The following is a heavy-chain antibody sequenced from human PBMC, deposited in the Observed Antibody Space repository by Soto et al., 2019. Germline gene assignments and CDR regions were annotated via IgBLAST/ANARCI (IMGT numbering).Heavy chain of an antibody. CDR1: GYTFTSYG. Sequence: QVQLVQSGAEVKKPGASVKVSCKASGYTFTSYGIIWGLQAPGQGLEWMGWISAYNGNTNYAQKLQGRVTMTTDTSTSTAYMELRSLRSDDTAVYYCARDTRDDDGDYQGWFDPWGQGTLVTVSS. CDR3: ARDTRDDDGDYQGWFDP. J-gene: IGHJ5*02. V-gene: IGHV1-18*01. CDR2: ISAYNGNT. D-gene: IGHD4-17*01.